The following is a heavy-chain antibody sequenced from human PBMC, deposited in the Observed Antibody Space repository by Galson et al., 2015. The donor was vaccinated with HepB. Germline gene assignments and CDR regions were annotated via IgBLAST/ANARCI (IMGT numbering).Heavy chain of an antibody. CDR2: ISYDGSNK. CDR3: ARDLLRPSAYYDILYGMGV. Sequence: SLRLSCAASGFTFSSYAMHWVRQAPGKGLEWVAVISYDGSNKYYADSVKGRFTISRDNSKNTLYLQMNSLRAEDTAVYYCARDLLRPSAYYDILYGMGVWGQGTAVTVSS. J-gene: IGHJ6*02. D-gene: IGHD3-9*01. V-gene: IGHV3-30*04. CDR1: GFTFSSYA.